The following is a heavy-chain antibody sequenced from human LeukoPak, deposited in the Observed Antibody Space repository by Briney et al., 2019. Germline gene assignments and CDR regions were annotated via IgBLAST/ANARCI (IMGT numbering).Heavy chain of an antibody. Sequence: GASVKVSCKASGYTFTSCGISWVRQAPGQGLEWMGWISAYNGNTNYAQKLQGRVTMTTDTSTSTAYMELRSLRSDDTAVYYCATDPSPYYYDSSGYSGNYWGQGTLVTVSS. D-gene: IGHD3-22*01. CDR2: ISAYNGNT. J-gene: IGHJ4*02. CDR3: ATDPSPYYYDSSGYSGNY. CDR1: GYTFTSCG. V-gene: IGHV1-18*01.